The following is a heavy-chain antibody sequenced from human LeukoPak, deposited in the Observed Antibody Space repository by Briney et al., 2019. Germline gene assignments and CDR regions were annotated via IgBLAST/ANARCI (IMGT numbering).Heavy chain of an antibody. Sequence: SETLSLTCTVSGGSLSSGSYYWSWIRQPPGRGLEWIGYIYYSASTNYNPSLKSRVTISVDTSKNQFSLKLSSVTAADTAVYYCARGRYCGGDCYSKWFDPWGQGTLVTVSS. CDR3: ARGRYCGGDCYSKWFDP. J-gene: IGHJ5*02. V-gene: IGHV4-61*01. D-gene: IGHD2-21*02. CDR1: GGSLSSGSYY. CDR2: IYYSAST.